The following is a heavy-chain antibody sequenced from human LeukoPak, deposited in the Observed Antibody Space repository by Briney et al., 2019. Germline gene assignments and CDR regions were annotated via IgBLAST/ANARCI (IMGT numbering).Heavy chain of an antibody. J-gene: IGHJ5*02. Sequence: SVKVSCKASGGTVSSYAISWVRPAPGQGLEWMGGIIPIFRTANYAQKFQGRVTITADEPTSTSSMELDSLRSEDTAVYYCARGYYYDSSGYPGGFDPWGQGTLVTVSS. CDR1: GGTVSSYA. CDR3: ARGYYYDSSGYPGGFDP. CDR2: IIPIFRTA. V-gene: IGHV1-69*13. D-gene: IGHD3-22*01.